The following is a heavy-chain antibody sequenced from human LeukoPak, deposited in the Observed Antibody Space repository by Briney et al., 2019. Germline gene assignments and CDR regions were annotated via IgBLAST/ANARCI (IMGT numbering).Heavy chain of an antibody. Sequence: MPSETLSLTCTVSGGSIGSYYWSWIRQPPGKGLEWIGHISYSGSTNYNPSLKSRVTISVDTSKNQFSLKLSSVTAADTAVYYCARGGSGCALNWFDPWGQGTLVTVSS. CDR3: ARGGSGCALNWFDP. CDR2: ISYSGST. D-gene: IGHD5-12*01. V-gene: IGHV4-59*01. CDR1: GGSIGSYY. J-gene: IGHJ5*02.